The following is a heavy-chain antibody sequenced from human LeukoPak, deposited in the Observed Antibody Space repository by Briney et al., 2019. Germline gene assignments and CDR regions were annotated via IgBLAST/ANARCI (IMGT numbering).Heavy chain of an antibody. CDR3: ARREPQGCSGTSCSAGPVGH. CDR1: GFTFNNYW. V-gene: IGHV3-7*01. CDR2: IKQDGSEK. J-gene: IGHJ4*02. Sequence: GGSLRLSCASSGFTFNNYWMSWVRQAPGKGLEWVANIKQDGSEKNYVDSVKGRFTISRDNGQNSLYLQMNSLRAEDTAVYYCARREPQGCSGTSCSAGPVGHWGQGTLVTVSS. D-gene: IGHD2-2*01.